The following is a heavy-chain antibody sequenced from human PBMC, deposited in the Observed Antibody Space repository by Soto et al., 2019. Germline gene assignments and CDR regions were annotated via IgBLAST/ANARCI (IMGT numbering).Heavy chain of an antibody. J-gene: IGHJ4*02. CDR2: ISTSSSTI. V-gene: IGHV3-48*02. D-gene: IGHD2-15*01. CDR1: GFTFSSYS. CDR3: ARGTPYCSGGSCYFLSDY. Sequence: EVQLVESGGGLVQPGGSLRLSCAASGFTFSSYSMNWVRQAPGKGLEWVSYISTSSSTIYYADSVKGRFTISRDNAKNSLYLQMSSLRDEDTAVYYCARGTPYCSGGSCYFLSDYWGQGTLVTVSS.